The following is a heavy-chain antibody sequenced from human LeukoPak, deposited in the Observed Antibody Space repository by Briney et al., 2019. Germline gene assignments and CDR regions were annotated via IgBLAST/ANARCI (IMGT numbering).Heavy chain of an antibody. J-gene: IGHJ6*02. CDR1: RGTFSRYA. D-gene: IGHD3-22*01. Sequence: VNVSCTASRGTFSRYAISWVRQARGPGREWMGGIVPIFGTANYAQKFQGRVTITADESTSTAYMELSSLRSEDTAVYYCARRDYYDSSGPSSLYYYGMDVWGQGTTVTVSS. CDR3: ARRDYYDSSGPSSLYYYGMDV. V-gene: IGHV1-69*13. CDR2: IVPIFGTA.